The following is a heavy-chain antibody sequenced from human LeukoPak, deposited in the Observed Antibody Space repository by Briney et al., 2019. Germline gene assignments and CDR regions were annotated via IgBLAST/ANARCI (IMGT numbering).Heavy chain of an antibody. D-gene: IGHD3-22*01. CDR1: GYSFTTYG. V-gene: IGHV1-18*01. Sequence: ASVKVSCKASGYSFTTYGITWVRQAPGQGLEWMGWISAFNGNTNYAQKLQGRVTMTTDTSTSTAYMELRSLRSDDAAVYYCASAVYDSSGYYYDYWGQGTLVTVSS. CDR2: ISAFNGNT. J-gene: IGHJ4*02. CDR3: ASAVYDSSGYYYDY.